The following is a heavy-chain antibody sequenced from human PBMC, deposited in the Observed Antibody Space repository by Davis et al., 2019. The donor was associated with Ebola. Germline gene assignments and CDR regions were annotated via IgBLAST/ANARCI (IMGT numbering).Heavy chain of an antibody. CDR2: MDQHQRET. CDR1: GFSFSDFW. J-gene: IGHJ4*02. D-gene: IGHD1-26*01. V-gene: IGHV3-7*01. Sequence: PGGSLRLSCATSGFSFSDFWMSWVRQAPGKGPEWVATMDQHQRETFYVDSVKGRFTTSRDNARNSMYLQMNSLRDDDTAVYFCVRSGAKTPHRHYLDKWGQGSLVTVSP. CDR3: VRSGAKTPHRHYLDK.